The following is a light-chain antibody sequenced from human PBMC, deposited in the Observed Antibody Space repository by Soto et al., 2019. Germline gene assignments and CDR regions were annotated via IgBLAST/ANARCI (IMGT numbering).Light chain of an antibody. CDR2: GAS. V-gene: IGKV3-20*01. J-gene: IGKJ1*01. Sequence: EIVLTQSPGTLSLSPGERATLSCRASQSVSNNYLGWYQQKPGQAPRLLVYGASRRSTGIPDRFSGSGSGTDFTLTISGLEAEDVAVDYCQQYGNSLPWTFGQGTKVEIK. CDR3: QQYGNSLPWT. CDR1: QSVSNNY.